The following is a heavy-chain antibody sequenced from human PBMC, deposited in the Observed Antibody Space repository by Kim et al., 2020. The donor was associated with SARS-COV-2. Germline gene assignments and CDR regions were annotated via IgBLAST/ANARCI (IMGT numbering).Heavy chain of an antibody. CDR3: ARGRSGVVPSPILGIGPHYDYFIMDV. V-gene: IGHV4-34*01. CDR1: GGSFSGYS. D-gene: IGHD2-15*01. J-gene: IGHJ6*03. CDR2: INHSGST. Sequence: SETLSLTCAVYGGSFSGYSWSWIRQPPGKGLQWIGEINHSGSTNYNASLKSRVTISLDRSKNQFSLMLISVTAADTTFYYCARGRSGVVPSPILGIGPHYDYFIMDVWGRGTTVTVSS.